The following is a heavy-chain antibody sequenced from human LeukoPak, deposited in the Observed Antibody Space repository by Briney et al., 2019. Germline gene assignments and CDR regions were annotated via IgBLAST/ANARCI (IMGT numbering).Heavy chain of an antibody. CDR3: ARDLTYDSSGYYYILNWFDP. CDR2: ISAYNGNT. V-gene: IGHV1-18*01. Sequence: ASVKVSCKASGYTFTSYGISWVRQAPGQGLEWMGWISAYNGNTNYAQKLQDRFTMNTDTPTSTAYMKLRSLRSDETAVYYCARDLTYDSSGYYYILNWFDPWGQGTLVTVSS. D-gene: IGHD3-22*01. CDR1: GYTFTSYG. J-gene: IGHJ5*02.